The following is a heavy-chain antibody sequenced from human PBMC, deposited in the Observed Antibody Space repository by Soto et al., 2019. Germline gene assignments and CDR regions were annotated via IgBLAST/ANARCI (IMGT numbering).Heavy chain of an antibody. CDR2: IIPIFGTA. D-gene: IGHD2-15*01. J-gene: IGHJ6*02. Sequence: SVKVSCKASGGTFSSYAISWVRQAPGQGLEWMGGIIPIFGTANYAQKFQGRVTITADKSTSTAYMELSSLRSEDTAVYYCARGGYNYYGMDVWGQGTTVTVYS. CDR1: GGTFSSYA. V-gene: IGHV1-69*06. CDR3: ARGGYNYYGMDV.